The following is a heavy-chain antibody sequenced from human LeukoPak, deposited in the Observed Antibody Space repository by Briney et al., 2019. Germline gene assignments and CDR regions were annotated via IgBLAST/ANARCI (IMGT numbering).Heavy chain of an antibody. V-gene: IGHV3-23*01. CDR3: ARDRRLLDGSGRLRNSNWFDP. J-gene: IGHJ5*02. D-gene: IGHD3-10*01. Sequence: GGSLRLSCAASGFPFSSYAMSWVRQAPGKGLEWVSAISGSGGSTYYADSVKGRFTISRDNSKNTLYLQMNSLRAEDTAVYYCARDRRLLDGSGRLRNSNWFDPWGQGTLVTVSS. CDR1: GFPFSSYA. CDR2: ISGSGGST.